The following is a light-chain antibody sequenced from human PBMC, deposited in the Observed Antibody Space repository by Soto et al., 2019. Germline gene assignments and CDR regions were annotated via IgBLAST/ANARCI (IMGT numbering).Light chain of an antibody. CDR1: SSDVGGYNS. J-gene: IGLJ1*01. CDR2: DVS. Sequence: QSALTHPASVSGSPGQSIAISCTGTSSDVGGYNSASWYQQHPGKAPKLLMYDVSNRPSGVSNRFSGSKSGNTASLTISGLQAEDEADYYCSSYSTGGSYVFGTGTKVTVL. V-gene: IGLV2-14*03. CDR3: SSYSTGGSYV.